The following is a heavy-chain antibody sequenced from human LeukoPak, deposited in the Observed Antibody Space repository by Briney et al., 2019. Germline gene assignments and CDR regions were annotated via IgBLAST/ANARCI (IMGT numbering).Heavy chain of an antibody. V-gene: IGHV3-30*03. J-gene: IGHJ3*01. CDR2: IAYDGYYK. CDR3: ARALRLGATV. Sequence: GGSLRLSCAASGFTFTSYGMHWVRQAPGKGLEWVALIAYDGYYKYYSDSVKGRFTISSDTSKNTLYLQMNSLRAEDTAVYYCARALRLGATVWGQGTMVTVSS. D-gene: IGHD3-16*01. CDR1: GFTFTSYG.